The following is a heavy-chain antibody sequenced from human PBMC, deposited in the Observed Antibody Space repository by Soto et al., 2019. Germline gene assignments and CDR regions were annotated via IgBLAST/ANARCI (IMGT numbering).Heavy chain of an antibody. CDR3: AREQSPSSGWPGMDV. CDR1: GYTFTDYY. Sequence: ASVKVSCTASGYTFTDYYMHWVRQAPGQGLEWMGWINPNSGGTNYAQKFQGRVTMTRDTSISTAYMELNRLRSDDTAVYYCAREQSPSSGWPGMDVWGQGTTVTVSS. J-gene: IGHJ6*02. CDR2: INPNSGGT. D-gene: IGHD6-19*01. V-gene: IGHV1-2*02.